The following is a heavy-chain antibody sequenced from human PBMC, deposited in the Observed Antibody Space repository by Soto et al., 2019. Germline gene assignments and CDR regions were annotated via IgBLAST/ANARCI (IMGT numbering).Heavy chain of an antibody. J-gene: IGHJ4*02. V-gene: IGHV3-30*03. CDR1: GFTVSTYG. D-gene: IGHD2-8*02. CDR2: ISRDGGTK. Sequence: QVQLVESGGGVVQPGRSLRLSCAVSGFTVSTYGMHWVRQAPGKGLEWVAVISRDGGTKYYADSVKGRFTSSRDNYRNTLFLEMNSLRSADMAVYYCTGGDASGYWGQGTLVTVSS. CDR3: TGGDASGY.